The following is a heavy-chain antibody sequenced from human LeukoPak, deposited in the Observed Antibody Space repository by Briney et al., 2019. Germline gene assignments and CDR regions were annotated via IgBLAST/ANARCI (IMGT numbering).Heavy chain of an antibody. CDR3: ARFVVGAAIDY. V-gene: IGHV4-34*01. Sequence: KPSETLSLTCAVYGGSFSGYYWSWIRQPPGKGLEWIGEINHSGSTNYNPSLKSRVTISVDTSKNQFSLKLSSVTAADTAVYYCARFVVGAAIDYWGQGTLVTVSS. J-gene: IGHJ4*02. CDR1: GGSFSGYY. CDR2: INHSGST. D-gene: IGHD1-26*01.